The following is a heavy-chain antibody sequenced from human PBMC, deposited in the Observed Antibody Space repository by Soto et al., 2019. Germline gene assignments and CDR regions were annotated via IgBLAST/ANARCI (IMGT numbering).Heavy chain of an antibody. V-gene: IGHV4-59*08. D-gene: IGHD3-22*01. CDR3: ARLGGYYQSLDT. Sequence: QVQLQESGPGLVKASETLSLTCTVSGGSIDTYYWSWIRQPPGKGLQWIGYIYYSGSTTYSPSLKSRVTXXVXXSKNQFSLKLTSVTAADTAVYYCARLGGYYQSLDTWGQGTLVTVSS. CDR1: GGSIDTYY. J-gene: IGHJ5*02. CDR2: IYYSGST.